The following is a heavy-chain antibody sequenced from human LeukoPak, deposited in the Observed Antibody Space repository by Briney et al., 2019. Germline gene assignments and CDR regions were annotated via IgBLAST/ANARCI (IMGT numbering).Heavy chain of an antibody. CDR2: IYYSGST. Sequence: SETLSLTSTVSGGSISSSSYYWGWIRQPPGKWLEWLGTIYYSGSTYYNPSLKSRVTMSVDTSKIQFSLKLSSVTAADTAVYYCARSNPSVDYGDYAFDYWGQGALVTVSS. D-gene: IGHD4-17*01. CDR1: GGSISSSSYY. V-gene: IGHV4-39*07. CDR3: ARSNPSVDYGDYAFDY. J-gene: IGHJ4*02.